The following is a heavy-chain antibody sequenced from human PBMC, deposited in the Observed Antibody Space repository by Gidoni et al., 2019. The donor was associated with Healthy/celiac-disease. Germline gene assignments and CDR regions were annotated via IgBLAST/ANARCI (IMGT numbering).Heavy chain of an antibody. CDR2: IYYSGST. V-gene: IGHV4-31*03. CDR3: ARKVDGDILTGGNWFDP. D-gene: IGHD3-9*01. J-gene: IGHJ5*02. Sequence: QVQLQESGPGLVKPSQTLSLTCTVSGGSIRSVGYYWSWIRQHPGKGLEWIGYIYYSGSTYYNPSLKSRVTISVDTSKNQFSLKLSSVTAADTAVYYCARKVDGDILTGGNWFDPWGQGTLVTVSS. CDR1: GGSIRSVGYY.